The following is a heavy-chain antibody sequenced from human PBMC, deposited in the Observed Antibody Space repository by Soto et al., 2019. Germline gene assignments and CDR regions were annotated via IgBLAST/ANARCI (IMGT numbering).Heavy chain of an antibody. J-gene: IGHJ6*02. CDR3: ARDVRAVGGTGIYYHHYGMDV. D-gene: IGHD6-19*01. CDR1: GGTYSSYA. Sequence: ASVKVSCKAPGGTYSSYAISWVRQAPGQGLEWMGGIIPIFGTANYAQKFQGRVTITADESTSTAYMELSSLRSEDTPGYYCARDVRAVGGTGIYYHHYGMDVWGQGTTVTVSS. CDR2: IIPIFGTA. V-gene: IGHV1-69*13.